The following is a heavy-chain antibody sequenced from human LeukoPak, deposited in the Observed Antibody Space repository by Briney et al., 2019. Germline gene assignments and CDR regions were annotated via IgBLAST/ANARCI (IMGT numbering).Heavy chain of an antibody. CDR1: GFTLSSYA. CDR2: TSNDGSNQ. D-gene: IGHD6-13*01. J-gene: IGHJ4*02. CDR3: ARASVGTLDY. Sequence: GGSLRLSCAASGFTLSSYAMHWVRQAPGKGLEWVAVTSNDGSNQYYADSVKGRFTISRDNTKNSLYLQMNSLRAEDTAIYYCARASVGTLDYWGQGTLVTVSS. V-gene: IGHV3-30*04.